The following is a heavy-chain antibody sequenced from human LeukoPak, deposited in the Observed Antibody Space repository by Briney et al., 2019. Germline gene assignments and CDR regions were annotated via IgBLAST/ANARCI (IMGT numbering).Heavy chain of an antibody. Sequence: ASVKVSCKASGYTFTGYYMHWVRQAPGQGLEWMGWINPNSGGTNYAQKLQGRVTMTTDTSTSTAYMELRSLRSDDTAVYYCARDLTVLLWFGELVGYFDYWGQGTLVTVSS. J-gene: IGHJ4*02. CDR2: INPNSGGT. D-gene: IGHD3-10*01. CDR3: ARDLTVLLWFGELVGYFDY. V-gene: IGHV1-2*02. CDR1: GYTFTGYY.